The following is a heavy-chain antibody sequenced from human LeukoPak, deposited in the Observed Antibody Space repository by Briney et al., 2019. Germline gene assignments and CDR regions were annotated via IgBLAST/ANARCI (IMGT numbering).Heavy chain of an antibody. D-gene: IGHD3-10*01. CDR2: IYYSGST. Sequence: SETLSLTCTVSGGSISSYYWRWIRQPPGKGLEWIGYIYYSGSTNYNPSLKSRVTISVDTSKNQFSLKLTSVTAADTAVYYCARVWFGNWFYPCGEETQVTVSS. CDR1: GGSISSYY. CDR3: ARVWFGNWFYP. J-gene: IGHJ5*02. V-gene: IGHV4-59*01.